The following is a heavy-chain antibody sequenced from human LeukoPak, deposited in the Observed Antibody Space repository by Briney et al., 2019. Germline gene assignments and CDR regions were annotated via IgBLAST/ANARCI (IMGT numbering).Heavy chain of an antibody. CDR1: GGSISSSSYY. Sequence: PSETLSLTCTVSGGSISSSSYYWGWIRQPPGKGLEWIGSIYYSGSTYYTPSLKSRVTISVDTSKNQFSLKLSSVTAADTAVYYCARDRVLWYYYYYMDVWGKGTTVTISS. J-gene: IGHJ6*03. CDR3: ARDRVLWYYYYYMDV. V-gene: IGHV4-39*07. CDR2: IYYSGST.